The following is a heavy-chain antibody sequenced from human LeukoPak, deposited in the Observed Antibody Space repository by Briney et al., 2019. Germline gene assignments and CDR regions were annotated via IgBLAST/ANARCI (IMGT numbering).Heavy chain of an antibody. Sequence: GGSLRLSCAASGFTFSSSWMSWVRQAPGKGLEWVAHIKQDGSDKYYVDSVKGRFTISRDNAKDSLFLQMNSLRAEDTAVYYCARGRNTGRQFYFDYWGQGTLVTVAS. CDR3: ARGRNTGRQFYFDY. J-gene: IGHJ4*02. V-gene: IGHV3-7*03. CDR1: GFTFSSSW. CDR2: IKQDGSDK. D-gene: IGHD5-18*01.